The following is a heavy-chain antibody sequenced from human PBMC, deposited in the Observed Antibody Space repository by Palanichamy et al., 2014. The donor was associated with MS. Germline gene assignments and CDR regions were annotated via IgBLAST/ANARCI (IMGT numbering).Heavy chain of an antibody. CDR3: ARAVLHWAAKLDY. J-gene: IGHJ4*02. V-gene: IGHV3-21*01. D-gene: IGHD3-10*01. CDR1: GFTFSSYS. CDR2: ISSSSSYI. Sequence: EVQLVESGGGLVKPGGSLRLSCAASGFTFSSYSMNWVRQAPGKGLEWVSSISSSSSYIYYADSVKGRFTISRDNAKNSLYLQMNSLRAEDTAVYYCARAVLHWAAKLDYWGQGTLVTVSS.